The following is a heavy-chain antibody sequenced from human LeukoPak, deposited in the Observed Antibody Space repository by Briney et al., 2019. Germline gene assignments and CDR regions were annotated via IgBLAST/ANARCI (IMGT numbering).Heavy chain of an antibody. CDR2: IKSKTDGGTT. CDR1: GFTFNNYV. CDR3: TTELGYCSSTSCNGD. V-gene: IGHV3-15*01. J-gene: IGHJ4*02. Sequence: GGSLRLSCAASGFTFNNYVMSWVRQAPGKGLEWVGRIKSKTDGGTTDYAAPVKGRFTISRDDSKNTLYLQMNSLKTEDTAVYYCTTELGYCSSTSCNGDWGQGTLVTVSS. D-gene: IGHD2-2*01.